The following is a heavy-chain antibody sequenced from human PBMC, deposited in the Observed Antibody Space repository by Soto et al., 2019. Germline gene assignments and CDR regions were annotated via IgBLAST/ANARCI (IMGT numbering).Heavy chain of an antibody. CDR3: ARGELKYYYYYGMDV. Sequence: ASVKVSCKASGYTFTSYYMHWVRQAPGQGLEWMGIINPSGGSTSYAQKFQGRVTITRDTSASTAYMELSSLRSEDTAVYYCARGELKYYYYYGMDVWGQGTTVTVSS. CDR2: INPSGGST. CDR1: GYTFTSYY. V-gene: IGHV1-46*01. J-gene: IGHJ6*02.